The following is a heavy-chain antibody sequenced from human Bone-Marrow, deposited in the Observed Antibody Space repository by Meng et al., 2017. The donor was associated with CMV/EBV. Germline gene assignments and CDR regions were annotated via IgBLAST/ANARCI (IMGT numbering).Heavy chain of an antibody. D-gene: IGHD4-11*01. J-gene: IGHJ6*02. Sequence: GGSLRLSCAASGFTFDDYGMNWVRQAPGKGLEWVSYISSSGSTIYYADSVKGRFTISRDNAKNSLYLQMNSLRAEDTAVYYCAREVTYYYYGMDVWAQGTTVTVSS. CDR2: ISSSGSTI. V-gene: IGHV3-48*03. CDR1: GFTFDDYG. CDR3: AREVTYYYYGMDV.